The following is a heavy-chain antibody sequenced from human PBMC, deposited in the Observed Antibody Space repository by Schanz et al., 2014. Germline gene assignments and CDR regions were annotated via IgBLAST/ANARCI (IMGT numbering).Heavy chain of an antibody. J-gene: IGHJ5*02. V-gene: IGHV4-4*02. CDR2: IIHDGRT. D-gene: IGHD2-2*01. Sequence: QVQLQESGPGLVKPSGTLSLTCAVSGVSISSTNWWHWVRQSPGKGLEWLGEIIHDGRTNYNPSLGSRVPISLDKSENQSSLELPSVTAADTALYFCARVKQGCSDTSCVLDPWGQGTLVTVSS. CDR3: ARVKQGCSDTSCVLDP. CDR1: GVSISSTNW.